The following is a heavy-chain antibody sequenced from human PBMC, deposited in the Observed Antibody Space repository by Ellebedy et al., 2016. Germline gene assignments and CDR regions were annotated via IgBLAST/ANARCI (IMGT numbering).Heavy chain of an antibody. D-gene: IGHD3-9*01. CDR2: ISGSGGST. J-gene: IGHJ4*02. CDR1: GFTFSSYA. Sequence: GESLKISCAASGFTFSSYAMSWVRQAPGKGLEWVSAISGSGGSTYYADSVKGRFTISRDNSKNTLYLQMNSLRAEDTAVYYCAKSGGDILTGYYGLDYWGQGTLVTVSS. CDR3: AKSGGDILTGYYGLDY. V-gene: IGHV3-23*01.